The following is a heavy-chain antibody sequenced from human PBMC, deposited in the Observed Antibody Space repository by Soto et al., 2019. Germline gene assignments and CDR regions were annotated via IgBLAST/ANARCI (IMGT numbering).Heavy chain of an antibody. CDR3: ARQDPGYDFWSGYYRALRYFDY. Sequence: SETLSLTCAVYGGAFSGYYWSWIRQPPGKGLEWIGEINHSGSTNYNPSLKSRVTISVDTAKIPCSLKLSSVPAADTAVYYCARQDPGYDFWSGYYRALRYFDYWGQGTLVTVSS. CDR1: GGAFSGYY. V-gene: IGHV4-34*01. J-gene: IGHJ4*02. CDR2: INHSGST. D-gene: IGHD3-3*01.